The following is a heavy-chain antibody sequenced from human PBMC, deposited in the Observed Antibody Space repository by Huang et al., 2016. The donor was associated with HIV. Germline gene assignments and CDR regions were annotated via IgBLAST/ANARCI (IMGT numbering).Heavy chain of an antibody. CDR3: VRDSSSGLQLRY. V-gene: IGHV3-48*01. J-gene: IGHJ4*02. Sequence: EVQLVESGGGLAQPGGSLRLSCVASGYTFSTYSMNWVRKAPGKGLGWVSYISKTSGATSYAESVKGRFTVSRDNVKNSLYLQMNRLRVEDTAMYYCVRDSSSGLQLRYWGQGALVIVS. CDR1: GYTFSTYS. CDR2: ISKTSGAT. D-gene: IGHD3-22*01.